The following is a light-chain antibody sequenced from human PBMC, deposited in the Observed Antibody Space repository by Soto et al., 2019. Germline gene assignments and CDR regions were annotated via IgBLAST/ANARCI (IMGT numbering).Light chain of an antibody. J-gene: IGLJ1*01. CDR1: SSDVGGYNY. CDR3: ASYTSSGTRV. Sequence: QSALTQPASVSGSPGQSITISCTGTSSDVGGYNYVSWYQQHPGKAPKFMIYEVTNRPSGVSNRFSGSKSGNTASLTISGLQAEDEADDYCASYTSSGTRVFGTGTKVTVL. CDR2: EVT. V-gene: IGLV2-14*01.